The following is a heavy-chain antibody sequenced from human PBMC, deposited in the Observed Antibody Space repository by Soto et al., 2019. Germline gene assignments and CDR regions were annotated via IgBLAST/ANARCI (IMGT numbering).Heavy chain of an antibody. Sequence: SETLSLTCTVSGGSISSYYWSWIRQPPGKGLEWIGYIYYSGSTNYNPSLKSRVTISVDTSKNQFSLKLSSVTAADTAVYYCARGDGATDYWGQGTLVTVSS. J-gene: IGHJ4*02. CDR1: GGSISSYY. CDR3: ARGDGATDY. D-gene: IGHD4-17*01. CDR2: IYYSGST. V-gene: IGHV4-59*01.